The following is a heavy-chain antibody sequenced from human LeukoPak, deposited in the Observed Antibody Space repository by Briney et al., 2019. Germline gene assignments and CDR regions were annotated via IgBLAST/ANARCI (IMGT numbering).Heavy chain of an antibody. CDR3: AKLPDSGSYYYFDY. D-gene: IGHD1-26*01. CDR1: GFTFSSYA. CDR2: ISSSVGST. V-gene: IGHV3-23*01. J-gene: IGHJ4*02. Sequence: GRSLRLSCAASGFTFSSYAMGWVRQAPGKGLEWVSDISSSVGSTYYADSVKGRFTISRDNSKNTLYLQMNNLRAEDTAVYYCAKLPDSGSYYYFDYWGQGTLVTVSS.